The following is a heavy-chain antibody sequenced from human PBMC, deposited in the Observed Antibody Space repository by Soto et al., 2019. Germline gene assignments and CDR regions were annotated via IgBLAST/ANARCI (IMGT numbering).Heavy chain of an antibody. CDR3: ARDHLKTYYDFWSGYLAYTKDYYYYGMDV. V-gene: IGHV1-2*04. J-gene: IGHJ6*02. CDR2: INPNSGGT. D-gene: IGHD3-3*01. Sequence: ASVKVSCKASGYTFTGYYMHWVRQAPGQGLEWMGWINPNSGGTNYAQKFQGWVTMTRDTSISTAYMELSRLRSDDTAVYYCARDHLKTYYDFWSGYLAYTKDYYYYGMDVWGQGTTVTVSS. CDR1: GYTFTGYY.